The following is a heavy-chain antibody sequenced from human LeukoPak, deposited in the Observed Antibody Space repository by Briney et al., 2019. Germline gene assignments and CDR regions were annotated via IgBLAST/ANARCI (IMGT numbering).Heavy chain of an antibody. CDR2: IYHSGST. Sequence: SETLSLTCAVSGYSISSGYYWGWIRQPPGKGLEWIGSIYHSGSTYYNPSLKSRVTTSVDTSKNQFSLKLSSVTAADTAVYYCVRGPYGDCAGDWGQGTLVTVSS. D-gene: IGHD4-17*01. V-gene: IGHV4-38-2*01. J-gene: IGHJ4*02. CDR3: VRGPYGDCAGD. CDR1: GYSISSGYY.